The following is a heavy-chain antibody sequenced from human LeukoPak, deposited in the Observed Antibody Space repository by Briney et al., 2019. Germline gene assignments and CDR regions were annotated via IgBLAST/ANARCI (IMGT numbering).Heavy chain of an antibody. CDR1: GFTVSSNY. J-gene: IGHJ4*02. CDR2: LYSGGAT. D-gene: IGHD6-19*01. CDR3: TKLKGWYGEGFFDY. V-gene: IGHV3-53*01. Sequence: GGSLRLSCAASGFTVSSNYMSWVRQPAGKGLEWVSVLYSGGATFCADSVKGRFTISRDTSKNTLYLQMNDLRADDTAVYYCTKLKGWYGEGFFDYWGQGTLVTVSS.